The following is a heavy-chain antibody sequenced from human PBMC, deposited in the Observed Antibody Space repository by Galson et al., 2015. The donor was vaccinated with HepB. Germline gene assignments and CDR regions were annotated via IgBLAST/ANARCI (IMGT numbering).Heavy chain of an antibody. Sequence: SVKVSCKASGYTFTSYAMHWVRQAPGQRLEWMGWINAGNGNTKYSQKFQGRVTITRDTSASTAYMELSSLRSEDTAVYYCAGSYYDYVWGGVVEMGEFDYWGQGNPGHRLL. J-gene: IGHJ4*02. V-gene: IGHV1-3*01. D-gene: IGHD3-16*01. CDR3: AGSYYDYVWGGVVEMGEFDY. CDR1: GYTFTSYA. CDR2: INAGNGNT.